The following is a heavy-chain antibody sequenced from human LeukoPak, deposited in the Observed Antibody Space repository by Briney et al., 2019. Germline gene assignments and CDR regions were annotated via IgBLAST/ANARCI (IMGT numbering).Heavy chain of an antibody. Sequence: GGSLRLSCAASGFTFGSYGMHWVRQAPGKGLEWVAVIWYGGSNKYYADSVKGRFTISRDNSKNTLYLQMNSLRAEDTAVYYCAKSGDSDAFDIWGQGTMVTVSS. J-gene: IGHJ3*02. CDR2: IWYGGSNK. CDR1: GFTFGSYG. D-gene: IGHD1-26*01. V-gene: IGHV3-30*02. CDR3: AKSGDSDAFDI.